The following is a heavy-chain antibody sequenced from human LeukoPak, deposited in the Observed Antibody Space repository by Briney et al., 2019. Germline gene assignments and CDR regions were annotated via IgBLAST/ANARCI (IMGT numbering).Heavy chain of an antibody. V-gene: IGHV3-48*03. CDR1: GFTFSSYE. Sequence: GGSLRLSCAASGFTFSSYEMNWVRQAPGKGLEWVSYISSGSTIYDADSVKGRFTISRDNSKNTVFLQMNSLRAEDTAVYYCAKWGDYDVLTGYYVSDYWGQGTLVTVSS. J-gene: IGHJ4*02. D-gene: IGHD3-9*01. CDR2: ISSGSTI. CDR3: AKWGDYDVLTGYYVSDY.